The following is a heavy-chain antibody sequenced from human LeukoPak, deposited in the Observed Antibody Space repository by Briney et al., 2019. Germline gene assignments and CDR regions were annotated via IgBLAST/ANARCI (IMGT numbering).Heavy chain of an antibody. CDR2: IYYSEST. J-gene: IGHJ4*02. Sequence: SEPLSLTCTVSGGSISSYYWSWIRQPPGKGLEWIGYIYYSESTDYNPSLKSRVTISADTSKNQFSLKLSSVTAADTAVYYCARDRSGCYTFDYWGQGTLASVSS. CDR1: GGSISSYY. V-gene: IGHV4-59*01. D-gene: IGHD3-3*01. CDR3: ARDRSGCYTFDY.